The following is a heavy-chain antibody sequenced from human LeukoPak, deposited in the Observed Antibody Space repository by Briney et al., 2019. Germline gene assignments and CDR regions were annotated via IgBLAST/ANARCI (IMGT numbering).Heavy chain of an antibody. CDR2: ILPMLGTA. D-gene: IGHD3/OR15-3a*01. CDR1: GGALSVYT. V-gene: IGHV1-69*16. CDR3: ARDGLLTRTDMDV. J-gene: IGHJ6*03. Sequence: SVKVSCKASGGALSVYTISWVRQAPGQGLEWMGAILPMLGTAKYAKSLQGRVTITTDDSSSTVYMELSSLRFEDTASYFCARDGLLTRTDMDVWGEGTTVTVSS.